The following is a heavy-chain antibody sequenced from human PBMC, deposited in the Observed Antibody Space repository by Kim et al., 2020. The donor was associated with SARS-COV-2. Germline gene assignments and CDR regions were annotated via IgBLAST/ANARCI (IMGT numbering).Heavy chain of an antibody. Sequence: GGSLRLSCTVSGLTFSRYWMSWVRQAPGKGLESVANIKQDGSEKDYVDSVKGRFTISRDNAKNSLYLQINSLRAEDTAVYYCSGWSGSNWFDYWGQGTLVTVSS. CDR2: IKQDGSEK. CDR3: SGWSGSNWFDY. D-gene: IGHD6-13*01. CDR1: GLTFSRYW. J-gene: IGHJ4*02. V-gene: IGHV3-7*01.